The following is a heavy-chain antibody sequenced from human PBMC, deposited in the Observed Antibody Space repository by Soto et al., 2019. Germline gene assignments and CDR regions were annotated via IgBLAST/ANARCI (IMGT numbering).Heavy chain of an antibody. J-gene: IGHJ6*02. D-gene: IGHD3-10*01. Sequence: GSLRPSCAASGFLFSDYGMHWVRQAPGKGLEWVAVISYEGSNKYYTDSVRGRFTISRDNPKNTVYLQMNSLSADDTAVYFCARDTELQAYYYYYGMDVWGQGTTVTVSS. CDR3: ARDTELQAYYYYYGMDV. CDR1: GFLFSDYG. CDR2: ISYEGSNK. V-gene: IGHV3-30*03.